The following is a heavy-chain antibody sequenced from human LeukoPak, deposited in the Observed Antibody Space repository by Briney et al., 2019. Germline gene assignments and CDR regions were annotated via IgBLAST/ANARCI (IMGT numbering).Heavy chain of an antibody. D-gene: IGHD4-23*01. J-gene: IGHJ4*02. CDR3: ATTWDYGGNSAFDY. CDR1: GYSFTNYW. CDR2: IYPGDSDT. V-gene: IGHV5-51*01. Sequence: GESLKISCKASGYSFTNYWIGWVRQMPGKGLEWMGIIYPGDSDTRYSPPFQGQVTISADKSISIAYLQWSSLKASDTAMYYCATTWDYGGNSAFDYWGQGTLVTVSS.